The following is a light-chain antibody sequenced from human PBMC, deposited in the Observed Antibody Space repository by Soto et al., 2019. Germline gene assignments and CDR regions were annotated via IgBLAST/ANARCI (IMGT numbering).Light chain of an antibody. V-gene: IGKV1-5*01. CDR1: PRISSW. CDR3: QQYNTYSYT. J-gene: IGKJ2*01. CDR2: DAS. Sequence: DIQMTPSPSTLSASVGDRLTITCRASPRISSWLAWYQQKPGKAPKLLIHDASSLESRVPSRFSGSGSGTEFTLTISGLQPDDFATYYCQQYNTYSYTFGQGTKLEIK.